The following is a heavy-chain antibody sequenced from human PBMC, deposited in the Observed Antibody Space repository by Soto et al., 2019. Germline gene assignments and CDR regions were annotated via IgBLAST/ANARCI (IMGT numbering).Heavy chain of an antibody. CDR2: IWYDGSNK. V-gene: IGHV3-33*01. Sequence: GGSLRLSCAAPGFTFSSYGMHWVRQAPGKGLEWVAVIWYDGSNKYYADSVKGRFTISRDNSKNTLYLQMNSLRAEDTAVYYCAGLAAAGTSDAFDIWGQGTMVTVSS. CDR1: GFTFSSYG. J-gene: IGHJ3*02. D-gene: IGHD6-13*01. CDR3: AGLAAAGTSDAFDI.